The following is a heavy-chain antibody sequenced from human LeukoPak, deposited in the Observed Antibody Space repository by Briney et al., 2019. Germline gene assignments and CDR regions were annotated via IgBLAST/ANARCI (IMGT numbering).Heavy chain of an antibody. J-gene: IGHJ3*02. Sequence: PGGSLRLSCAASGFTFSSYGMHWVRQAPGKGLEWVTFIRYDGNNKYFADSVKGRFTISRDNSKNTLYLQMNSLRAEDTAVYYCAKNNLVGATVEAFDIWGQGTMVTVS. V-gene: IGHV3-30*02. CDR2: IRYDGNNK. CDR1: GFTFSSYG. D-gene: IGHD1-26*01. CDR3: AKNNLVGATVEAFDI.